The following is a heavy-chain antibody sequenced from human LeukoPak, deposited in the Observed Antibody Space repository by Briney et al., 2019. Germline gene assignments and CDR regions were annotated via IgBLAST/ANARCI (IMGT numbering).Heavy chain of an antibody. V-gene: IGHV3-33*01. CDR1: GFSLSNYG. Sequence: GGSLRLSCAASGFSLSNYGMHWVRQAPGKGLEWVAALLYDGNTKHYADPVKGRFTISRDISKNTFYLQMNSLTAEDTAVYYCARDHRPEIQYYYMDVWGKGTTVAVSS. J-gene: IGHJ6*03. CDR3: ARDHRPEIQYYYMDV. CDR2: LLYDGNTK. D-gene: IGHD1-14*01.